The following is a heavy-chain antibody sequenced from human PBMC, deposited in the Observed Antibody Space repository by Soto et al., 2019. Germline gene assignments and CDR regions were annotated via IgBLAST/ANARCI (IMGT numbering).Heavy chain of an antibody. J-gene: IGHJ4*02. CDR3: ARGYCSSTSCQYYFDF. Sequence: ASVKVSCKASGYTFTGYAIHWVRQAPGQRHEWMGWINGGNCDTKYSQKFQGRVTITRDTSASTAYMELTSLGSEDTAVYHCARGYCSSTSCQYYFDFWGQGTLVTVSS. V-gene: IGHV1-3*01. D-gene: IGHD2-2*01. CDR2: INGGNCDT. CDR1: GYTFTGYA.